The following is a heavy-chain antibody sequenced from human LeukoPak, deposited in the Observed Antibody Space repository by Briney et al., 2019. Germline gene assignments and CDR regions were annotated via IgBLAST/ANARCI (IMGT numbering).Heavy chain of an antibody. CDR3: ARLSRPPGYYDSSGYYFDY. CDR2: LNHSGST. V-gene: IGHV4-34*01. Sequence: PSETLSLTCAGYGGSFSGYYWSWIRQPPGKGLEWIGELNHSGSTNYNPSLKSRVTISVDTSKNQFSLKLSSVTAADTAVYYCARLSRPPGYYDSSGYYFDYWGQGTLVTVSS. J-gene: IGHJ4*02. CDR1: GGSFSGYY. D-gene: IGHD3-22*01.